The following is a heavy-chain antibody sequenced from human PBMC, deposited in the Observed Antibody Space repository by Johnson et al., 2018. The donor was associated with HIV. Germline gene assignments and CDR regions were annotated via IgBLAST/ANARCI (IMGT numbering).Heavy chain of an antibody. J-gene: IGHJ3*02. CDR1: GFTFSSYA. CDR2: ISYDGSNK. D-gene: IGHD1-26*01. Sequence: QMLLVESGGGVVQPGRSLRLSCAASGFTFSSYAMHWVRQAPGKGLEWVAVISYDGSNKYYADSVKGRFTISRDNSKNPLYLQMNSLRAEDTAVYYCAKDPVGATWAFDIWGQGTMVTVSS. CDR3: AKDPVGATWAFDI. V-gene: IGHV3-30-3*01.